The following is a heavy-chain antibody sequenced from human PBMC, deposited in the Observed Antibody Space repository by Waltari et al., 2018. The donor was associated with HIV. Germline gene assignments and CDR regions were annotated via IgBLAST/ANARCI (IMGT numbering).Heavy chain of an antibody. Sequence: QVRLQASGPGLVKPSETLSLTCTVSGTSLSNGSFYWIWIRQSPDKSLEWIGFIHSTGRTTYNPSHESGVIMAVSTSTIQVCLRVKSVTAADTADVYCVRSLMWLGDGALWGQGALVTVSS. CDR1: GTSLSNGSFY. D-gene: IGHD3-3*01. CDR2: IHSTGRT. J-gene: IGHJ4*02. V-gene: IGHV4-61*01. CDR3: VRSLMWLGDGAL.